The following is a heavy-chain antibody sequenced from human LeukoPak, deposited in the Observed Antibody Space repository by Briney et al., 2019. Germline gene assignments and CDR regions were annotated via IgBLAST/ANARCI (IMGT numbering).Heavy chain of an antibody. J-gene: IGHJ5*02. V-gene: IGHV3-23*01. CDR1: GFTFSNYG. Sequence: PGGSLRLSCAASGFTFSNYGMNWVRQAPGKGLEWVSGISGSGGNTYYADCVKGRFTISRDNSKNTLYLQMNSLRAEDTAVYYCAKARRIQLWLPWGQGTLVTVSS. CDR3: AKARRIQLWLP. D-gene: IGHD5-18*01. CDR2: ISGSGGNT.